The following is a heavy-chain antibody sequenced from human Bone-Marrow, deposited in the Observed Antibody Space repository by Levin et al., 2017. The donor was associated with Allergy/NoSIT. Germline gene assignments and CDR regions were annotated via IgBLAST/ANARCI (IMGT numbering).Heavy chain of an antibody. V-gene: IGHV4-4*07. CDR2: IYTSGST. CDR1: GGSISSYY. Sequence: SETLSLTCTVSGGSISSYYWSWIRQPAGKGLEWIGRIYTSGSTNYNPSLKSRVTMSVDTSKNQFSLKLSSVTAADTAVYYCASTSPRWDYYDSSGYYSPYFDYWGQGTLVTVSS. CDR3: ASTSPRWDYYDSSGYYSPYFDY. D-gene: IGHD3-22*01. J-gene: IGHJ4*02.